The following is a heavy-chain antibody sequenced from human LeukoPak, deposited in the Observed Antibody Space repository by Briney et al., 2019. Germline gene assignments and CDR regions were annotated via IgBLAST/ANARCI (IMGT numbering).Heavy chain of an antibody. D-gene: IGHD2-2*01. J-gene: IGHJ3*02. CDR1: GFMFSSYW. CDR3: ARGPGAFDI. V-gene: IGHV3-74*01. CDR2: INSDGSST. Sequence: GGSLRLSCVASGFMFSSYWMNWVRQAPGKGLVWVSRINSDGSSTSYADSVKGRFTISRDNAKNTLFLQMNSLRAEDTAVYYCARGPGAFDIWGQGTMVTVAS.